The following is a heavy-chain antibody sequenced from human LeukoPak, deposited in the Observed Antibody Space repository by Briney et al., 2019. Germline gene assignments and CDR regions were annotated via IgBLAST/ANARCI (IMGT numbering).Heavy chain of an antibody. V-gene: IGHV1-2*02. Sequence: ASVKVSCKASGYTFTGYYMNWVRQAPGQGLEWMGWINPNSGGTNYAQKFQGRVTMTRDTSISTAYMELSRLRSDDTAVYYCARDSSRGSYYYGSGSYNWFDPWGQGTLVTVSS. CDR1: GYTFTGYY. D-gene: IGHD3-10*01. CDR2: INPNSGGT. CDR3: ARDSSRGSYYYGSGSYNWFDP. J-gene: IGHJ5*02.